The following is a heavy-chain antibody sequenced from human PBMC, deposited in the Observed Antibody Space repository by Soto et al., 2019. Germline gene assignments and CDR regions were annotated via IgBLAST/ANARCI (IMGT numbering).Heavy chain of an antibody. J-gene: IGHJ4*02. V-gene: IGHV3-30-3*01. CDR2: ISYDGSNK. D-gene: IGHD6-13*01. Sequence: GGSLRLSCAASGFTFSSYAMHWVRQAPGKGLEWVAVISYDGSNKYYADSVKGRFTISRDNSKNTLYLQMNSLRAEDTAVYYCASYVAAAGTKPFYWGQGTLVTVSS. CDR3: ASYVAAAGTKPFY. CDR1: GFTFSSYA.